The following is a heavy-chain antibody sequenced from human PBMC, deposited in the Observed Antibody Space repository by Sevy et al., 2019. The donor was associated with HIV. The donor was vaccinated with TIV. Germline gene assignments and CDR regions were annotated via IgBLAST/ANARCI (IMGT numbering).Heavy chain of an antibody. CDR2: ISYDGSTK. V-gene: IGHV3-30-3*01. CDR3: GEDGGNGITGAPFY. D-gene: IGHD7-27*01. CDR1: GFTFSAHA. J-gene: IGHJ4*02. Sequence: GGSLRLSCAASGFTFSAHAMHWVRQAPGKGLEWVAVISYDGSTKYSADSVKGRFTISRDNSKNTLYLQMNSLKTEDTAVYYGGEDGGNGITGAPFYGAQETLVTV.